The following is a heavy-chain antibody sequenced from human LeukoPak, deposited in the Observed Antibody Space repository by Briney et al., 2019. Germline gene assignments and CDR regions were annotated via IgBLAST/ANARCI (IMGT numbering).Heavy chain of an antibody. V-gene: IGHV3-11*06. CDR2: ISTSGSYT. J-gene: IGHJ1*01. CDR1: GFTFSDYY. D-gene: IGHD1-26*01. Sequence: GGSLRLSCAASGFTFSDYYMSWFRQAPGEGLEWVSYISTSGSYTIHTDSVKGRFTISRDDAKNSLYLQMNSLRVEDTAVYYCARLKYGSPQHWGQGTLVTVSS. CDR3: ARLKYGSPQH.